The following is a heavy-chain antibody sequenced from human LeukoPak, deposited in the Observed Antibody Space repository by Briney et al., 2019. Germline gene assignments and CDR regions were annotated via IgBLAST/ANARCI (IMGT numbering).Heavy chain of an antibody. J-gene: IGHJ2*01. CDR1: GFKFDDYG. CDR3: ARGHGAYLDWYFDL. Sequence: GGSLRLSCTASGFKFDDYGMTWVRQAPGKGLEWVSGISWNSGSIVYADSVKGRFTISRDNAQNSLFLQMNSLRAEDMALYFCARGHGAYLDWYFDLWGRGTLVTVSS. V-gene: IGHV3-9*03. CDR2: ISWNSGSI. D-gene: IGHD4-17*01.